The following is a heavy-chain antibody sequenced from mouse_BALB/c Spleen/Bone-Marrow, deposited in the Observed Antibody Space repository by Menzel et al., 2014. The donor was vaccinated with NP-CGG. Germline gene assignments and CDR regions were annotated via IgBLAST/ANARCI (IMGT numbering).Heavy chain of an antibody. V-gene: IGHV1-7*01. CDR1: GYNFTSYW. Sequence: VQLQQSGAELAKPGASVKMSCKASGYNFTSYWMHWVKQRPGQGLEWIGYINPSTGYTEYNQKFKDKATLTADKSSSTAYMQLSSLTPEDSAVYYCAREYYGSSGYFDVWGAGTTVTVSP. D-gene: IGHD1-1*01. CDR3: AREYYGSSGYFDV. CDR2: INPSTGYT. J-gene: IGHJ1*01.